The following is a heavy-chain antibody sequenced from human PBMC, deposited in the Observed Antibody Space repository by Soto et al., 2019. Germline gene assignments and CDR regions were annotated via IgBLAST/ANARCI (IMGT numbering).Heavy chain of an antibody. Sequence: ASETLSLTCTVSGGSISSSSYYWGWIRQPPGKGLEWIGSIYYSGSTYYNPSLKSRVTISVDTSKNQFSLKLSSVTAADTAVYYCASAYYYGSGSYLFDYWGQGTLVTVSS. D-gene: IGHD3-10*01. J-gene: IGHJ4*02. CDR2: IYYSGST. CDR1: GGSISSSSYY. V-gene: IGHV4-39*01. CDR3: ASAYYYGSGSYLFDY.